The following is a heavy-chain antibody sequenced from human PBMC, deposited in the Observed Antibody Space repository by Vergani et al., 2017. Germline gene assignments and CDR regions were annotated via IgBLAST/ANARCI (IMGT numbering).Heavy chain of an antibody. CDR2: ISSDGST. D-gene: IGHD7-27*01. CDR1: GFTFSNFW. CDR3: ARAQIWGSGRFDS. V-gene: IGHV3-74*01. J-gene: IGHJ4*02. Sequence: EVHLVESGGGLVQRGGSLRLSCTASGFTFSNFWMHWVRQAPGKGLVWVSRISSDGSTIYADSVKGRFTISRDNAKSSLYLEMNSLRDDDTAVYYCARAQIWGSGRFDSWGQGTLVTVSS.